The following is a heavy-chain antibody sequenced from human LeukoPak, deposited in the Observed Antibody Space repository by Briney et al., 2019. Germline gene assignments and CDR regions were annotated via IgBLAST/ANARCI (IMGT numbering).Heavy chain of an antibody. Sequence: GGSLRLSCAASGFTFSNSWMSWVRQAPGKGLEGVDNINQDGSEKYYVDSVEGRFTISRDNAKNSLSLQMDSLRGEDTAVYFCVRALGSSSADFWGQGTLVTVSS. CDR2: INQDGSEK. V-gene: IGHV3-7*01. D-gene: IGHD6-6*01. CDR3: VRALGSSSADF. CDR1: GFTFSNSW. J-gene: IGHJ4*02.